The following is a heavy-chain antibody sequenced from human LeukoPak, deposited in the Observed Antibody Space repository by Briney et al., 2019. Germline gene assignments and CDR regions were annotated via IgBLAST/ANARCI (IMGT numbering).Heavy chain of an antibody. CDR2: IYHSGST. Sequence: SEALSLTCAVSGYSISSGYYWGWIRQPPGKGLEWIGSIYHSGSTYYNPSLKSRVTISVDTSKNQFSLKLSSVTAADTAVYYCARQLDGYSGYGDAFDIWGQGTMVTVSS. V-gene: IGHV4-38-2*01. CDR3: ARQLDGYSGYGDAFDI. J-gene: IGHJ3*02. CDR1: GYSISSGYY. D-gene: IGHD5-12*01.